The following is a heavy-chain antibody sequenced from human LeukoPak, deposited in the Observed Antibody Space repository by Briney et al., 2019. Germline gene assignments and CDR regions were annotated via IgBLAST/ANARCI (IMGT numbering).Heavy chain of an antibody. CDR1: GFTFSSYW. D-gene: IGHD5-24*01. CDR2: INSDGSST. Sequence: TGGSLRLSCAASGFTFSSYWMHWVRQAPGKGLVWVSRINSDGSSTSYADSVKGRFTISRDNAKSTLYLQMNSLRAEDTAVYYCASSRGWLQPDYWGQGTLVTVSS. V-gene: IGHV3-74*01. J-gene: IGHJ4*02. CDR3: ASSRGWLQPDY.